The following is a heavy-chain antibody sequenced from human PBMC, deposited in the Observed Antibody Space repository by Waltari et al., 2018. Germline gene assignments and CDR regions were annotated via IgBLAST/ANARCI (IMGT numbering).Heavy chain of an antibody. J-gene: IGHJ6*02. CDR3: ARGTSTYYYGMDV. CDR1: GGSISSGSYY. V-gene: IGHV4-61*09. D-gene: IGHD2-8*01. CDR2: IYTSGST. Sequence: QVQLQESGPGLVKPSQTLSLTCTVSGGSISSGSYYWSWIRQPAGKGLEWIGYIYTSGSTNYNPSLKSRVTISVDTSKNQFSLKLSSVTAADTAVYYCARGTSTYYYGMDVWGQGTTDTVAS.